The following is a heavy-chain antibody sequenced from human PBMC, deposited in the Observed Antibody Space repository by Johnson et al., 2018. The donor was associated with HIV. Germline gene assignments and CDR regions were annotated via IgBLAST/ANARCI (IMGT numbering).Heavy chain of an antibody. CDR3: AKRMYYYASVSPWVDAFDI. D-gene: IGHD3-10*01. CDR1: GFKYAA. CDR2: TPGGDGGT. J-gene: IGHJ3*02. V-gene: IGHV3-23*04. Sequence: VQLVESGGGLVQPGGSLRVSCAASGFKYAASGLAFSNYAVKWVSHTPGGDGGTSFADSVRGRYIISRDNSKNTLYLQMNSLRAGDTALYYCAKRMYYYASVSPWVDAFDIWGQGTMVTVSS.